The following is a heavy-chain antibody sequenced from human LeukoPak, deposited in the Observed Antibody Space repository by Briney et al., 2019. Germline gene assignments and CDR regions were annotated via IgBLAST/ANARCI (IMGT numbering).Heavy chain of an antibody. Sequence: GGSLRLSCAASGFPFDSYGMIWVRQAPGKGLEWVSGISGSGVYTYYADSVKGRFTISRDNSKNTLYLVMNSLRVDDTAVYYCAKAVDLATISVDIWGQGTMVTVSS. D-gene: IGHD5-24*01. CDR3: AKAVDLATISVDI. CDR1: GFPFDSYG. J-gene: IGHJ3*02. V-gene: IGHV3-23*01. CDR2: ISGSGVYT.